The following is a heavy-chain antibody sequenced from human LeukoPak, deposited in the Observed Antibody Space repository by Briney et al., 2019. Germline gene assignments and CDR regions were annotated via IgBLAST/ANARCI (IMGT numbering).Heavy chain of an antibody. D-gene: IGHD2-21*01. V-gene: IGHV3-30*04. J-gene: IGHJ4*02. Sequence: GGSLRLSCAASGFTFSSGAMHWVRQDPDKGLEWVALISFDGINKYYADSVKGRFTISRDNSKNTLYLQMNSLRAEDTAVYYCAKSADGYSACDYWGQGTLVTVSS. CDR1: GFTFSSGA. CDR3: AKSADGYSACDY. CDR2: ISFDGINK.